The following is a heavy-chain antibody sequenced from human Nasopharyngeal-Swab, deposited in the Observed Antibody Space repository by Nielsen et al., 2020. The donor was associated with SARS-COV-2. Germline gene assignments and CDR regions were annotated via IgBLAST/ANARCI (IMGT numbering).Heavy chain of an antibody. CDR2: ISAYNGNT. Sequence: ASVKVSCKASGYTFTSYGISWVRQAPGQGLEWMGWISAYNGNTNYAQKLQGRVTMTTDTSTSTAYMELRSLRPDDTAVYYCARYGSGSYYGYWYFDLWGRGTLVTVSS. D-gene: IGHD3-10*01. V-gene: IGHV1-18*01. J-gene: IGHJ2*01. CDR3: ARYGSGSYYGYWYFDL. CDR1: GYTFTSYG.